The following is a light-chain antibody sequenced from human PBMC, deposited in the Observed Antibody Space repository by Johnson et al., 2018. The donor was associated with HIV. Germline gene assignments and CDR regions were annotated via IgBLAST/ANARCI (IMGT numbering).Light chain of an antibody. J-gene: IGLJ1*01. CDR1: RSNIGDNF. V-gene: IGLV1-51*02. CDR3: GTWDSSLSVV. CDR2: ENN. Sequence: QPVLTQPPSVSAAPGQKVTISCSGNRSNIGDNFVSWYQQLPGTAPKLLIYENNKRPSGIPDRFSGSKSGTSATLGITGLQTGDEADYYCGTWDSSLSVVFGTGTKVTVL.